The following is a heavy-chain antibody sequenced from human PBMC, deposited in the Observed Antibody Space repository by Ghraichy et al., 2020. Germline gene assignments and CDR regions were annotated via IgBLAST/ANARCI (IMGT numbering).Heavy chain of an antibody. Sequence: GGSLRLSCAASGFTFSSYAMSWVRQAPGKGLEWVSAISGSGGSTYYADSVKGRFTISRDNSKNTLYLQMNSLRAEDTAVYYCAKGSHLGGSYSHYYYYGMDVWGQGTTVTVSS. CDR1: GFTFSSYA. CDR2: ISGSGGST. J-gene: IGHJ6*02. CDR3: AKGSHLGGSYSHYYYYGMDV. V-gene: IGHV3-23*01. D-gene: IGHD1-26*01.